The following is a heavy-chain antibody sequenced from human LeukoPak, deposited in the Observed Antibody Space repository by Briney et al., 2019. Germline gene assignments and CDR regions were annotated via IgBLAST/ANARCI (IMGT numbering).Heavy chain of an antibody. D-gene: IGHD6-13*01. CDR2: INPNSGGT. Sequence: ASVKVSCKASGYTFTDYYMHWVRQAPGQGLEWMGWINPNSGGTNYAQKFQDRVTMTRDTSISTAYMELSRLRSDDTAVYYCSRAIAGAGSKGYFDYWGQGTLVTVSS. V-gene: IGHV1-2*02. J-gene: IGHJ4*02. CDR1: GYTFTDYY. CDR3: SRAIAGAGSKGYFDY.